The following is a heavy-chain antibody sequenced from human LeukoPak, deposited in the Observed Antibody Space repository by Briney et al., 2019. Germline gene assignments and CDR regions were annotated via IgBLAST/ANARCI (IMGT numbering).Heavy chain of an antibody. CDR3: ARGLVGAAGLFDY. V-gene: IGHV3-66*01. CDR2: IYSNTNT. D-gene: IGHD6-13*01. J-gene: IGHJ4*02. CDR1: GFTVSSNY. Sequence: QTGGSLRLSCAASGFTVSSNYMTWVRQAPGTGLEWVSVIYSNTNTYYADSVKGRFTISRDNSKNTLYLQMNSLGAEDTAVYYCARGLVGAAGLFDYWGQGALVTVSS.